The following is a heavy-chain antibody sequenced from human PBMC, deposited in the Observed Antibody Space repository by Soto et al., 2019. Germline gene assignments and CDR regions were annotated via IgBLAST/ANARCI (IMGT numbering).Heavy chain of an antibody. D-gene: IGHD1-26*01. Sequence: QVQLQQWGAGLLKPSETLSLTCAVYGGSFSGYYWSWIRQPPGKGLEWIGEINHSGSTNYNPSLKSRVTISVDTSKNQFSLKLSSVTAADTAVYYCARTYLSGSYPPFDYWGQGTLVTVSS. CDR2: INHSGST. J-gene: IGHJ4*02. CDR3: ARTYLSGSYPPFDY. V-gene: IGHV4-34*01. CDR1: GGSFSGYY.